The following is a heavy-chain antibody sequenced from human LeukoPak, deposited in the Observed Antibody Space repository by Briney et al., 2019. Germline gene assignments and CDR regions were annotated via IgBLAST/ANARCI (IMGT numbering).Heavy chain of an antibody. CDR1: GGSISSYY. V-gene: IGHV4-4*07. CDR3: ATDISWFDP. Sequence: ETLSLTCTVSGGSISSYYWSWIRQPAGKGLEWIGRISASGSTNYAPSLRSRVTMSVDTSTNQFSLKLSSVTAADTAVYYCATDISWFDPWGRGTLVTVSS. CDR2: ISASGST. J-gene: IGHJ5*02.